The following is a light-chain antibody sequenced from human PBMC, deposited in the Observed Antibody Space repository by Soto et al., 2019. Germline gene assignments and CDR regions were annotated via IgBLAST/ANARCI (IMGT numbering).Light chain of an antibody. CDR2: GAT. Sequence: EIVLTHSPGTLSLSPGERAALSCRASDSVQSSYVAWYQQTPGQTPRLLIHGATSRAPGVPDRFSASESGTDFTLTISRLEPEDFAVYYCQQYAGTPTFGQGTRLEI. V-gene: IGKV3-20*01. CDR3: QQYAGTPT. J-gene: IGKJ5*01. CDR1: DSVQSSY.